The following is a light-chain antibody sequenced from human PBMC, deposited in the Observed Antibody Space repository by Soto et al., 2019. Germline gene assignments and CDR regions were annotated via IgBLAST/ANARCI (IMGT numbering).Light chain of an antibody. J-gene: IGKJ5*01. CDR3: QHRSIWPVS. CDR2: GAS. Sequence: DIVLTQSPGTLSLSPGERATLSCRASQTVRNNYLAWYQQKPGQAPRLLIYGASSRATGIPDRFSGSGSGTDFTLTISRLEPEDFGVYYCQHRSIWPVSFGQGTRLEIK. V-gene: IGKV3D-20*02. CDR1: QTVRNNY.